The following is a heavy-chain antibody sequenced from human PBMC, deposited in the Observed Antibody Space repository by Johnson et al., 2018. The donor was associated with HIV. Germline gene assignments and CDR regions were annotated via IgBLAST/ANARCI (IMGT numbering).Heavy chain of an antibody. CDR3: ARAQHYDFWSGYYPSGGDAFDV. V-gene: IGHV3-30-3*01. Sequence: QVQLVESGGGVVQPGGSLRLSCATSGFTFSSYAMHWVRQAPGKGLEWVAVISYDGSNKYYADSVKGRFTISRDNSKNTLYLQMNSLRAEDTAVYYCARAQHYDFWSGYYPSGGDAFDVWGQGTMVTVSS. J-gene: IGHJ3*01. CDR1: GFTFSSYA. D-gene: IGHD3-3*01. CDR2: ISYDGSNK.